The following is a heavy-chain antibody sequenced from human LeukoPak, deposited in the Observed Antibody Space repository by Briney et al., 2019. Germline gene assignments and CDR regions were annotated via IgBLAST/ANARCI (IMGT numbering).Heavy chain of an antibody. CDR3: ARDPPYDRGSN. V-gene: IGHV4-59*12. CDR2: IYYSGST. D-gene: IGHD3-22*01. CDR1: GGSISSYY. Sequence: SETLSLTCTVSGGSISSYYWSWIRQPPGKGLEWIGYIYYSGSTNYNPSLKSRVTISVDTSKNQFSLKLSSVTAADTAVYYRARDPPYDRGSNWGQGTLVTVSS. J-gene: IGHJ4*02.